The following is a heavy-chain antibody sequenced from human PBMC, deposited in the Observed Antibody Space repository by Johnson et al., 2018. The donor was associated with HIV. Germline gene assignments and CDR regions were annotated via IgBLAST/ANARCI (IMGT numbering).Heavy chain of an antibody. V-gene: IGHV3-23*04. J-gene: IGHJ3*01. Sequence: VQLVESGGGLVQPGGSLRLSCAASGFTFSSYAMSWVRQAPGKVLEWVSGISVSGGSTYYADSVKGRFTISRDNSKNTLYLQMDSLSAEDTAVYYCAKDQVLPYWGQGTMVTVSS. CDR2: ISVSGGST. D-gene: IGHD2/OR15-2a*01. CDR3: AKDQVLPY. CDR1: GFTFSSYA.